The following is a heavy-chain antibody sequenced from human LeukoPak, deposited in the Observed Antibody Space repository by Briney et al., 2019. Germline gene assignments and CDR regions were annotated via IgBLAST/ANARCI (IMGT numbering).Heavy chain of an antibody. CDR3: ARRKRQWELLDYFDY. J-gene: IGHJ4*02. CDR2: IYPGDSDT. V-gene: IGHV5-51*01. D-gene: IGHD1-26*01. CDR1: GYSFTSYW. Sequence: GESLKISRKGSGYSFTSYWIGWVRQMPGKGLEWMGIIYPGDSDTRYSPSFQGQVTISADKSISTAYLQWSSLKASDTAMYYCARRKRQWELLDYFDYWGQGTLVTVSS.